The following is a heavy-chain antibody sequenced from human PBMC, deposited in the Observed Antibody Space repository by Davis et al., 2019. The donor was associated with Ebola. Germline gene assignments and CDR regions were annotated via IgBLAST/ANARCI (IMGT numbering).Heavy chain of an antibody. CDR2: MNPKNGGT. Sequence: AASVKVSCKASGYTFIDFYIHWVRQAPGQGLEWMGWMNPKNGGTNYAQKFLGRVTLTRDTSISTAYMELSSLISDDTAVYYCVRGIIIPADESSKAFDSWGQGTLVSVST. J-gene: IGHJ5*01. V-gene: IGHV1-2*02. CDR1: GYTFIDFY. CDR3: VRGIIIPADESSKAFDS. D-gene: IGHD2-2*01.